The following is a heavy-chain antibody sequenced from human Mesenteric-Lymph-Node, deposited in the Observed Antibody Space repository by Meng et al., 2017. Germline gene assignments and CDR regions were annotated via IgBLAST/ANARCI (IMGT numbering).Heavy chain of an antibody. CDR2: IYYSGST. Sequence: QAQLQESGPGRVKPSQTLSLTLTVSGGPISSGGHFWSWIRQHPGKGLEWIAYIYYSGSTYYNPSLKSRVILSVDTSKNQFSLKLSSVTAADTAVYYCARVDSSGYFLDYWGQGTLVTVSS. J-gene: IGHJ4*01. V-gene: IGHV4-31*03. CDR3: ARVDSSGYFLDY. D-gene: IGHD3-22*01. CDR1: GGPISSGGHF.